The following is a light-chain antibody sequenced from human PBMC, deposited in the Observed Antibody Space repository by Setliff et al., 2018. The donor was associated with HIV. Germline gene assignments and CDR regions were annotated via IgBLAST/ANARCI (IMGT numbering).Light chain of an antibody. J-gene: IGKJ1*01. CDR2: WAS. CDR3: QQYYSTPWT. CDR1: QSVLYSSNNKNY. V-gene: IGKV4-1*01. Sequence: DIVMTQSPDSLAVSPGERATINCKSSQSVLYSSNNKNYLDWYQQKPGQPPKLLIYWASTRESGVPDRFSGSGSGTDFTLTISSLQAEDVAVYYCQQYYSTPWTFGQGTKVDIK.